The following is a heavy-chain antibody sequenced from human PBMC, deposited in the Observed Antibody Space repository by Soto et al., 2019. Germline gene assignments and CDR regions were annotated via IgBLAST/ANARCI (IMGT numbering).Heavy chain of an antibody. CDR2: ISYDGSNK. CDR1: GFTFSSYA. V-gene: IGHV3-30-3*01. D-gene: IGHD5-12*01. Sequence: QVQLVESGGGVVQPGRSLRLSCAASGFTFSSYAMHWVRQAPGKGLEWVAVISYDGSNKYYADSVKGRFTISRDNSKNTLYLQMNSLRAEDTAVYYCARGLWRVATSWGQGTLVTVSS. J-gene: IGHJ5*02. CDR3: ARGLWRVATS.